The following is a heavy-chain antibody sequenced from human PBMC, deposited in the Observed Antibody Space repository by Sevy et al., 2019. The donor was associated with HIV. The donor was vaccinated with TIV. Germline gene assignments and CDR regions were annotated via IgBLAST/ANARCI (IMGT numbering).Heavy chain of an antibody. CDR3: VKAPNDYDNSGWAGLEV. V-gene: IGHV3-30*18. D-gene: IGHD3-22*01. Sequence: GGSLRLSCAASGFTFNFYGMHWVRQAPGKGLEWVALISYDGNLKYYADSAKGRFTISRDNSKNTLYLQMNSLRPEDTAVYYCVKAPNDYDNSGWAGLEVWGQETTVTVSS. CDR1: GFTFNFYG. J-gene: IGHJ6*02. CDR2: ISYDGNLK.